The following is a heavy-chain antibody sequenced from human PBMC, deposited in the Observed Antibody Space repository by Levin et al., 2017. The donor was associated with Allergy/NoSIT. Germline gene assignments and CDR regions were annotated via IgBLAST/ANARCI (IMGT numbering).Heavy chain of an antibody. CDR2: IYSGGST. CDR3: ARVRRGRYSSSWYTSEFDY. D-gene: IGHD6-13*01. J-gene: IGHJ4*02. CDR1: GFTVSSNY. V-gene: IGHV3-53*01. Sequence: GGSLRLSCAASGFTVSSNYMSWVRQAPGKGLEWVSVIYSGGSTYYADSVKGRFTISRDNSKNTLYLQMNSLRAEDTAVYYCARVRRGRYSSSWYTSEFDYWGQGTLVTVSS.